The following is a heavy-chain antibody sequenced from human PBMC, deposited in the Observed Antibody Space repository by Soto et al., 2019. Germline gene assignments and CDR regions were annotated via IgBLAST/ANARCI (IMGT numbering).Heavy chain of an antibody. V-gene: IGHV3-30*18. CDR1: GFTFSSYG. CDR2: ISYDGSNK. CDR3: AKDRMGAGVRGYFDY. D-gene: IGHD3-10*01. J-gene: IGHJ4*02. Sequence: QVQLVESGGGVVQPGKSLRLSCAGSGFTFSSYGMDWVRQAPGKGLEWVAVISYDGSNKYYADSVKGRFTISRDNSKNTLYLQMRSLRADDTAVYYCAKDRMGAGVRGYFDYWGQGTLVTVSS.